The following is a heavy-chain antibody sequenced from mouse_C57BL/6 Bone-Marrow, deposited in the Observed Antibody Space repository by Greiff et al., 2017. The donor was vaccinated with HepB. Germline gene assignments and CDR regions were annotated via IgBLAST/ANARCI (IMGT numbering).Heavy chain of an antibody. Sequence: EVQLQQSGPELVKPGASVKISCKASGYSFTGYYMNWVKQSPEKSLEWIGEINPSTGGTTYNQKFKAKATLTVDKSSSTAYMQLKSLTSEYSAVYYCATLRRGYAMDYWGQGTSVTVSS. D-gene: IGHD2-4*01. J-gene: IGHJ4*01. CDR1: GYSFTGYY. CDR2: INPSTGGT. CDR3: ATLRRGYAMDY. V-gene: IGHV1-42*01.